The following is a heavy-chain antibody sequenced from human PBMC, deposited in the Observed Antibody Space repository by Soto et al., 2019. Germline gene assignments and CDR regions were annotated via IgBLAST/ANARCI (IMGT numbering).Heavy chain of an antibody. CDR2: ISGSGGST. CDR3: AKGAHIVVVPAAIELNAFDI. Sequence: GGSLRLSCAASGFTFSSYAMSWVRQAPGKGLEWVSAISGSGGSTYYADSVKGRFTISRDNSKNTLYLQMNSLRAEDTAVYYCAKGAHIVVVPAAIELNAFDIWGQGTMVTVSS. J-gene: IGHJ3*02. V-gene: IGHV3-23*01. CDR1: GFTFSSYA. D-gene: IGHD2-2*01.